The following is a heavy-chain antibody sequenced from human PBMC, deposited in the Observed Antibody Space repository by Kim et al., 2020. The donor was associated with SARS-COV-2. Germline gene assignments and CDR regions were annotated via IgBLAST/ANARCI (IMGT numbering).Heavy chain of an antibody. J-gene: IGHJ4*02. CDR1: GGSISSYY. Sequence: SETLSLICTVSGGSISSYYWSWVRQPPGKGLEWIGYIFNSGRTNYNPSLKSRVTISVDMSKNQFSLKLSSVTAADTAMYYCARASSCYVIDYWGQGTLVTVSS. CDR2: IFNSGRT. V-gene: IGHV4-59*13. CDR3: ARASSCYVIDY. D-gene: IGHD5-12*01.